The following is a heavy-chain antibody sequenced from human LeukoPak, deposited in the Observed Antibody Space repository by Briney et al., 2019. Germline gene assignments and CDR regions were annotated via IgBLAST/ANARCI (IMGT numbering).Heavy chain of an antibody. V-gene: IGHV3-7*05. CDR2: IKQDGSEK. CDR3: ARSQYYYDSSGYYYFDY. J-gene: IGHJ4*02. Sequence: PGGSLRLSCAASRFTFSSYWMSWVRQAPGKGLDWVSNIKQDGSEKYYVDSVKGRFTISRDNAKNSLYLQMNSLRAEDTAVYYCARSQYYYDSSGYYYFDYWGQGTLVTVSS. D-gene: IGHD3-22*01. CDR1: RFTFSSYW.